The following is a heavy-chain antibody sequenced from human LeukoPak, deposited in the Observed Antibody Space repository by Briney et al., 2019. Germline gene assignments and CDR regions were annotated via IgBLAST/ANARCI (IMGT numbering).Heavy chain of an antibody. CDR2: ISGSGGST. Sequence: GGSLRLSCAASGFTFSSYAMSWVRQAPGKGLELVSGISGSGGSTYYADSVKGRFTISRDISKNTLYLQMYSLRSDDTAVYYCARDYCSGGSCYSWTPAYPYYFDYWGQGTLVTVSS. CDR1: GFTFSSYA. J-gene: IGHJ4*02. V-gene: IGHV3-23*01. CDR3: ARDYCSGGSCYSWTPAYPYYFDY. D-gene: IGHD2-15*01.